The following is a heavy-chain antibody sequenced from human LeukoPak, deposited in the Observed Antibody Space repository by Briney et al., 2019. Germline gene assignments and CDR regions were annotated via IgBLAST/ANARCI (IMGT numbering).Heavy chain of an antibody. CDR3: ARRPRYSGSYGAFDI. CDR2: INSDGSGT. J-gene: IGHJ3*02. V-gene: IGHV3-74*01. CDR1: GFTFSTYW. D-gene: IGHD1-26*01. Sequence: GGSLRLSCAASGFTFSTYWMHWVRQPPGKGLVWVSRINSDGSGTGFADSLNGRFTISRDNAKNMLYLQMNSLRAEDTAVYYCARRPRYSGSYGAFDIWGQGTMVTVSS.